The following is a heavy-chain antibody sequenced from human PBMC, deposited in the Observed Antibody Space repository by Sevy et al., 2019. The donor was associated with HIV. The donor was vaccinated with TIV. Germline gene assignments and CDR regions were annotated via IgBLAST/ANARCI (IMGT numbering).Heavy chain of an antibody. CDR2: IYYSGST. D-gene: IGHD3-3*01. Sequence: SETLSLTCTVSGGSISSYYWSWIRQPPGKGLEWIGYIYYSGSTNYNPSLKSRVTISVDTSKNQFSLKLSSLTAADTAVYYCAGNYDFWSGYYIYYYGMDVWGQGTTVTVSS. CDR1: GGSISSYY. V-gene: IGHV4-59*13. J-gene: IGHJ6*02. CDR3: AGNYDFWSGYYIYYYGMDV.